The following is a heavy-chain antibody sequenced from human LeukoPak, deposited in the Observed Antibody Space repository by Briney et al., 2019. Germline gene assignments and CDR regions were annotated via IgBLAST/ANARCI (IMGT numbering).Heavy chain of an antibody. V-gene: IGHV3-7*03. CDR2: INSDGSEG. CDR3: ARSSYSSLSSV. J-gene: IGHJ3*01. D-gene: IGHD6-6*01. CDR1: GFTFSGFW. Sequence: GGSLRLSCAVSGFTFSGFWMSWSRQAPGKGLEWVASINSDGSEGYYADVVKGRFTISRDNAKNSLYLQINSLRAEDTAVYYCARSSYSSLSSVWGQGTMVTVSS.